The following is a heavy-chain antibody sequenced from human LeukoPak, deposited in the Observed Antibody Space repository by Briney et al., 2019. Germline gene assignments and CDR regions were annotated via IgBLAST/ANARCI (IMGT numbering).Heavy chain of an antibody. Sequence: PGGSLRLSCQTSGFTFGNYAMSWVRQAQGKELEWISAISTNGVNTYYADSVKGRFTISRDNSRHTLSLQMNGLRADDTAVYYCAEGSAAARPYYFDSWGQGTLVAVSS. D-gene: IGHD6-6*01. CDR3: AEGSAAARPYYFDS. J-gene: IGHJ4*02. V-gene: IGHV3-23*01. CDR2: ISTNGVNT. CDR1: GFTFGNYA.